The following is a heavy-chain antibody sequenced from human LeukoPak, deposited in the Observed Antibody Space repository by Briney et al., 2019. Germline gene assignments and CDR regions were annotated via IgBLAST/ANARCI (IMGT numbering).Heavy chain of an antibody. J-gene: IGHJ6*02. D-gene: IGHD3-9*01. CDR3: ARDLDDILTSLYYYGMDV. CDR1: GFTFSNYG. Sequence: GGSLRLSCAASGFTFSNYGIHWVRQAPGKGLEWVSVISYDGSKKYYADSVKGRFTIYRDNSKNTLYLQMNSLRAEDTAVYYCARDLDDILTSLYYYGMDVWGQGTTVTVSS. V-gene: IGHV3-30*03. CDR2: ISYDGSKK.